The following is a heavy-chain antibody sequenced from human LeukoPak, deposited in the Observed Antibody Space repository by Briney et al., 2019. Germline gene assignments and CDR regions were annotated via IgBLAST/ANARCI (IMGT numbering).Heavy chain of an antibody. CDR3: TTDRYYDNSELQFQH. Sequence: GGSLRLTCAASGFTLNNAWMSWVRQAPGKGLEWLGRIKRETDGGTIDYAAPVKGRFTISRDDSRNTLYLQMDSLKIEDTAVYYCTTDRYYDNSELQFQHWGQGTLVTVSS. J-gene: IGHJ1*01. CDR1: GFTLNNAW. V-gene: IGHV3-15*01. D-gene: IGHD3-22*01. CDR2: IKRETDGGTI.